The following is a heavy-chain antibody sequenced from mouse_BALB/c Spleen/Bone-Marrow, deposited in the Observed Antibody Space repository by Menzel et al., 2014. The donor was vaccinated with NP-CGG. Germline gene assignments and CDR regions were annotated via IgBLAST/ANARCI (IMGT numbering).Heavy chain of an antibody. CDR3: VRGGYYSWFAY. D-gene: IGHD2-3*01. Sequence: VQLVESGPGLVAPSQSLSITCTVSGFSLTSYDISWIRQPPGKGLEWLGVIWTVEAQIIIQLFMSRLSISKDNSKSQVFLKMNSLQTDDTAIYYCVRGGYYSWFAYWGQGTLVTVSA. V-gene: IGHV2-9-2*01. J-gene: IGHJ3*01. CDR2: IWTVEA. CDR1: GFSLTSYD.